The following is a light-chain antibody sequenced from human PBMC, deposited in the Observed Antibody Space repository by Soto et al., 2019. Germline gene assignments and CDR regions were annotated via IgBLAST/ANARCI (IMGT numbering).Light chain of an antibody. J-gene: IGLJ3*02. V-gene: IGLV2-11*01. CDR2: DVS. CDR1: SSDVGGNNY. CDR3: CSYAGTYPSWV. Sequence: QSALTQPRSVSGSPGQSVTISCTGTSSDVGGNNYVSWYQQHPGKAPKLMIYDVSKRPSGVPDRFSGSKSGNTASLTISGLQADDEADYYCCSYAGTYPSWVFGGGTKLTVL.